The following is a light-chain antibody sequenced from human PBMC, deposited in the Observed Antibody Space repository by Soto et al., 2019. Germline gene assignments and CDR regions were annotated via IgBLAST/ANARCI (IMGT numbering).Light chain of an antibody. J-gene: IGKJ4*01. CDR1: QSFSSW. CDR3: QQYNSYPLT. Sequence: DIQMTQSPSTLSASVGDRVTITCRASQSFSSWLAWYQQKPGKAPKLLIYKASTLESGVPSRFSGSGSGTEFTLTISSLQPDDFATYYCQQYNSYPLTFGGGTKVEIK. CDR2: KAS. V-gene: IGKV1-5*03.